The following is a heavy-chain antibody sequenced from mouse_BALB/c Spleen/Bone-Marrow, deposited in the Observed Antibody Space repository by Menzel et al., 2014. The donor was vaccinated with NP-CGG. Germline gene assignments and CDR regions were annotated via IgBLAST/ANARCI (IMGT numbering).Heavy chain of an antibody. CDR3: ARSVYYGSSYVDY. Sequence: EVQLQQSGPGLVKPSQSLSLTCTVTGYSITSDYAWNWIRQFPGNKLEWMGYISYSGSTSYNPSPKSRISITRDTSKNQFFLQLNSVTTEDTATYYCARSVYYGSSYVDYWGQGTTLTVSS. V-gene: IGHV3-2*02. CDR2: ISYSGST. J-gene: IGHJ2*01. CDR1: GYSITSDYA. D-gene: IGHD1-1*01.